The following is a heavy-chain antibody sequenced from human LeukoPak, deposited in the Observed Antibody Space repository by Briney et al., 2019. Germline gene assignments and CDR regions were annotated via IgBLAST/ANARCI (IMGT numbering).Heavy chain of an antibody. D-gene: IGHD2-2*01. J-gene: IGHJ3*02. V-gene: IGHV1-2*02. CDR1: GYTFTGYY. Sequence: ASVKVSCKASGYTFTGYYMHWVRQAPGQGLEWMGWINPNSGGTNYAQKFQGRVTMTRDTSISTAYMELSRLRSDDTAVYYCARGSNNLKPLQKPAPSAFDIWGQGTMVTVSS. CDR3: ARGSNNLKPLQKPAPSAFDI. CDR2: INPNSGGT.